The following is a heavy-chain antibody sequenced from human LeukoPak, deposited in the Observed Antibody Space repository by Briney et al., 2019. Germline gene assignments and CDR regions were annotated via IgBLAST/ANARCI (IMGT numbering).Heavy chain of an antibody. V-gene: IGHV3-48*01. J-gene: IGHJ6*02. CDR2: ISTSGGTI. Sequence: GGSLRLSCAASGFTFSSSSMNWVRQAPEKGLEWVSYISTSGGTIYYADSVKGRFTISRDNAKNSLYLQMDSLRAEDTAVYYCARGNRGFSSSWYRWDYYYYGMDVWGQGTTVTVSS. CDR3: ARGNRGFSSSWYRWDYYYYGMDV. CDR1: GFTFSSSS. D-gene: IGHD6-13*01.